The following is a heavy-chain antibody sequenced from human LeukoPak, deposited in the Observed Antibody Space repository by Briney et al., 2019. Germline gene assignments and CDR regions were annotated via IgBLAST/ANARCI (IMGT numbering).Heavy chain of an antibody. CDR1: GGTVSSYA. D-gene: IGHD6-13*01. J-gene: IGHJ6*02. V-gene: IGHV1-69*13. CDR3: ARGLRRAAAGSIYYYYGMDV. Sequence: SVKVSCKASGGTVSSYAISWVRQAPGQGLGWMGGMVLIFGTANYAQKLHGRLTITADASTSTAYMELSSLRSEDTAVYYCARGLRRAAAGSIYYYYGMDVWGQGPTVTVSS. CDR2: MVLIFGTA.